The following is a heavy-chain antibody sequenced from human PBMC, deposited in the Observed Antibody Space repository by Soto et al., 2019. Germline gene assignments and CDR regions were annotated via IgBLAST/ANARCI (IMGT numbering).Heavy chain of an antibody. CDR1: GGSVSSGSYY. D-gene: IGHD6-13*01. J-gene: IGHJ4*02. Sequence: PSETLSLTCTVSGGSVSSGSYYWSWIRQPPGKGLECIGYFYYSGSTNYNPSLKSRVTISVDTSKNQFSLKLSSVTAADTAVYHCARVSSSWGLVNYFDYWGQGTLVTVSS. CDR3: ARVSSSWGLVNYFDY. V-gene: IGHV4-61*01. CDR2: FYYSGST.